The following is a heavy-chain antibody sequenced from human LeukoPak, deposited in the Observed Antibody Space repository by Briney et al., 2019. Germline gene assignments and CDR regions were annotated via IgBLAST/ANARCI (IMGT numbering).Heavy chain of an antibody. V-gene: IGHV1-2*02. D-gene: IGHD3-3*01. CDR3: AKDRVVYYDFWSGSNDY. CDR2: INPKSGDT. J-gene: IGHJ4*02. Sequence: ASVKVSCKASGYTFTGFYIHWVRQAPGQGLEWMGWINPKSGDTNYAPKFQGRVTMTRDTSISTAYMELNRLRSDDTAVYNCAKDRVVYYDFWSGSNDYWGQGTLVTVSS. CDR1: GYTFTGFY.